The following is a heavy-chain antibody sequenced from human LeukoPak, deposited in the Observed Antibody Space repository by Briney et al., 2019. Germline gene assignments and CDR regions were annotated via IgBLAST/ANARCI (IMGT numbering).Heavy chain of an antibody. CDR3: VRGNDYGGPHY. V-gene: IGHV3-74*01. J-gene: IGHJ4*02. D-gene: IGHD4-23*01. CDR1: GFTFSSYW. CDR2: IDRDGSRI. Sequence: GGSLRLSCAVSGFTFSSYWMHWVRQAPGKGLVWVSRIDRDGSRINYADSVKGRFTISRDNGKNTLFLQMNSLRAEDAAVYYCVRGNDYGGPHYWGQGTLVTVSP.